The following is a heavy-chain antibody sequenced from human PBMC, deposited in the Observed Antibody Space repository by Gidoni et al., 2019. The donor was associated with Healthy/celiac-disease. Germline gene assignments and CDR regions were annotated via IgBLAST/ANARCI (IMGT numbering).Heavy chain of an antibody. V-gene: IGHV4-61*02. J-gene: IGHJ5*02. D-gene: IGHD5-18*01. Sequence: QLQLQESGPGLVKPSQTLSLTCTVSGGSISSGSYYWSWIRQPAGKGLEWIGRIYTSGSTNYNPSLKSRVTISVDTSKNQFSLKLSSVTAADTAVYYCARGDGDTAMVIGWFDPWGQGTLVTVSS. CDR3: ARGDGDTAMVIGWFDP. CDR1: GGSISSGSYY. CDR2: IYTSGST.